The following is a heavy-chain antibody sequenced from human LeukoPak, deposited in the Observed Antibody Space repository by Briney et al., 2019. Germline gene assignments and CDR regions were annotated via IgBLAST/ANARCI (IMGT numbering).Heavy chain of an antibody. CDR2: ISSQSTYI. CDR3: VRALRGTADH. D-gene: IGHD2-21*02. Sequence: GGSLRLSCAASGYTFRLYSMSWVRQAPGKGLEGVSSISSQSTYIYSADSLKGRSAISRDNAKNSLYLQMKRLRGEETAVYYCVRALRGTADHWGQGSLVTVSS. J-gene: IGHJ4*02. V-gene: IGHV3-21*01. CDR1: GYTFRLYS.